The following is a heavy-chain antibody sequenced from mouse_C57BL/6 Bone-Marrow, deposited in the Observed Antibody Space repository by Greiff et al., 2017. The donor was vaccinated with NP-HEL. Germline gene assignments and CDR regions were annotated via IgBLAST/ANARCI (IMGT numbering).Heavy chain of an antibody. CDR2: IDPSDSYT. Sequence: QVQLQQPGAELVRPGTSVKLSCKASGYTFTSYWMHWVKQRPGQGLEWIGVIDPSDSYTNYNQKFKGKATLTVDTSSSTAYMQLSSLTSEDSAVYYCARDEYAGPYAMDYWGQGTSVTVSS. CDR1: GYTFTSYW. V-gene: IGHV1-59*01. CDR3: ARDEYAGPYAMDY. D-gene: IGHD5-1*01. J-gene: IGHJ4*01.